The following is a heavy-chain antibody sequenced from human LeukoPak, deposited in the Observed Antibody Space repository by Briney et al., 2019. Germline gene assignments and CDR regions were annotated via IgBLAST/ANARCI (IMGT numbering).Heavy chain of an antibody. CDR2: IYHSGST. CDR1: GGSISSGGYY. J-gene: IGHJ4*02. Sequence: SETLSLTCTVSGGSISSGGYYWSWIRQPPGKGLEWIGYIYHSGSTYYNPSLKSRVTISVDRSKNQFSLKLSSVTAADTAVYYCARAVSKAAYFDYWGQGILVTVSS. V-gene: IGHV4-30-2*01. CDR3: ARAVSKAAYFDY.